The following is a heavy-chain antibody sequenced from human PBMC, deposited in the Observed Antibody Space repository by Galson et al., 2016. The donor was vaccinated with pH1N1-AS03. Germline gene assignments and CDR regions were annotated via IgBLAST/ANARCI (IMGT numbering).Heavy chain of an antibody. V-gene: IGHV4-39*01. CDR3: ARQGDRGRAFDL. D-gene: IGHD2-15*01. Sequence: LSLTCTVSGGSISGGSYYWGWIRQPPGEGLEWIGTIYFNGKAFYNPSLKSRLTISEDTSREQVSLKLSSVTAADTAVYYCARQGDRGRAFDLWGRGTLVTVSS. CDR1: GGSISGGSYY. J-gene: IGHJ2*01. CDR2: IYFNGKA.